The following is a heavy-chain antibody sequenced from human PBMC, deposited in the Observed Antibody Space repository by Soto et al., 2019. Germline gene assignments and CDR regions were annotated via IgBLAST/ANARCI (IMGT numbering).Heavy chain of an antibody. CDR1: GFTVSSNY. CDR2: VYSDGRT. CDR3: ARDPSVNYYYYYMDV. J-gene: IGHJ6*03. D-gene: IGHD1-26*01. Sequence: EVQLVESGGGLVQPGGSLRLSCAASGFTVSSNYMSWVRQAPGKGLEWGSVVYSDGRTYYADSVKGRFSISSDNSKNTVYLEVNSLRAADTAVYYCARDPSVNYYYYYMDVWGKGTTVTVSS. V-gene: IGHV3-66*01.